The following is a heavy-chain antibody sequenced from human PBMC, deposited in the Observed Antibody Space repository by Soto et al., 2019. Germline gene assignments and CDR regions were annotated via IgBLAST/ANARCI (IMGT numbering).Heavy chain of an antibody. J-gene: IGHJ5*02. Sequence: SETLSLTCTVSGGSFSSSAYYWGWIRQPPGKGLEWIGSMYNSGSTYYNPSLKSRVTLSVGTSKNQFSLKLSSVTAADTAVYYCVRHSRYFDSNWFDPWGQGTLVTVSS. D-gene: IGHD3-9*01. CDR2: MYNSGST. CDR3: VRHSRYFDSNWFDP. CDR1: GGSFSSSAYY. V-gene: IGHV4-39*01.